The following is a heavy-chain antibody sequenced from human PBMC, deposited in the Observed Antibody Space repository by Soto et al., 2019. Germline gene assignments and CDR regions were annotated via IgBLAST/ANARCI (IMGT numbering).Heavy chain of an antibody. J-gene: IGHJ4*02. Sequence: QVQLAESGGGVVQPGGSLRLSCTASGFLFSNYAMQWVRQAPGKGLEWVAVISYDGKNKYYRDSVEGRFTISSDSSKNTVYLEMSSLSPEDTAVYYCGKDGKVSGSGTYHIDDWGQGTLVTVSS. D-gene: IGHD3-10*01. V-gene: IGHV3-30*18. CDR2: ISYDGKNK. CDR1: GFLFSNYA. CDR3: GKDGKVSGSGTYHIDD.